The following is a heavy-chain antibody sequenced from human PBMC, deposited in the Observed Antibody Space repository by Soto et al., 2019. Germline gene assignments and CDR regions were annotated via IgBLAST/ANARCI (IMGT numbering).Heavy chain of an antibody. J-gene: IGHJ5*02. V-gene: IGHV1-69*13. CDR1: GGTFSSYA. CDR3: ARGGWYDILTGYSSYNWFDP. D-gene: IGHD3-9*01. Sequence: ASVKVSCKASGGTFSSYAISWVRQAPGQGLEWMGGIIPIFGTANYAQKFQGRVTITADESTSTAYMELSSLRSEDTAVYYCARGGWYDILTGYSSYNWFDPWGQGTLVTVSS. CDR2: IIPIFGTA.